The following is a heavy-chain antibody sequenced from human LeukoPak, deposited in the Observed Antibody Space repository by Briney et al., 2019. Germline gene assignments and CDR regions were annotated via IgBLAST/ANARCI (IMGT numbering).Heavy chain of an antibody. CDR2: ISYDGSNK. CDR3: AKCGSYGYLDD. CDR1: GFTFSSYA. J-gene: IGHJ4*02. V-gene: IGHV3-30-3*02. Sequence: GGSLRLSCAASGFTFSSYAMHWVHQAPGKGLEWVAVISYDGSNKYYGDSVKGRFTISRDNSKNTLYLQMNSLRGEDAAVYYCAKCGSYGYLDDWGQGTLVTVSS. D-gene: IGHD5-18*01.